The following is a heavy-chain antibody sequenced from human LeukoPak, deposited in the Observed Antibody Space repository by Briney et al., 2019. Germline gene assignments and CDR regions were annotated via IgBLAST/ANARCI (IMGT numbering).Heavy chain of an antibody. D-gene: IGHD5-24*01. CDR2: IVPVFGTA. CDR3: ARGRDGYNRGDAYDI. V-gene: IGHV1-69*05. Sequence: SVKVSCKASGGSITTYVISWVRQAPGQGLEWMGGIVPVFGTANYAQKFQGRVTITTDEYTSTVYMDPFSLRSEDTAVYYCARGRDGYNRGDAYDIWGQGTMVTVSS. J-gene: IGHJ3*02. CDR1: GGSITTYV.